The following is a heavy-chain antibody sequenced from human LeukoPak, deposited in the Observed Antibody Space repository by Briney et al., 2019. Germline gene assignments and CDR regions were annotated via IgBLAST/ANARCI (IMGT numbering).Heavy chain of an antibody. CDR1: GLSLSNYA. CDR2: IYSGGNT. D-gene: IGHD3-10*01. Sequence: GGSLRLSCVVSGLSLSNYAMTWVRQAPGKGLEWVSIIYSGGNTYYADSVKGRFTISRDNSKNTLYLQMNSLRGEDTAVYYCARRIEFYMDVWGKGTTVIVSS. V-gene: IGHV3-66*02. CDR3: ARRIEFYMDV. J-gene: IGHJ6*03.